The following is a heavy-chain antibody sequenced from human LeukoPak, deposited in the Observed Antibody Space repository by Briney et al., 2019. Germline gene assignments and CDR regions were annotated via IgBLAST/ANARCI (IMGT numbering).Heavy chain of an antibody. D-gene: IGHD1-26*01. Sequence: GESLKISCKGSGYSFTNYWVGWVRQMPGKGLGWMGIIYPGDSDTRYSPSFQGQVTISVDKSISTAYLQWSSLKASDAAIYYCARLPDSGSYFRGVEYYMDVWGKGTTVTVSS. J-gene: IGHJ6*03. CDR3: ARLPDSGSYFRGVEYYMDV. CDR2: IYPGDSDT. CDR1: GYSFTNYW. V-gene: IGHV5-51*01.